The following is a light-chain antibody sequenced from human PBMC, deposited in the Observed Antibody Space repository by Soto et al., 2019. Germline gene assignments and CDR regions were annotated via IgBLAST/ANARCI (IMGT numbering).Light chain of an antibody. CDR2: EAS. V-gene: IGKV1-39*01. Sequence: DIQMTQSPSSLSASVGDRVTITCRASQTSATYINWYQQKSGRAPRLLIYEASGLQSGVPSRFSGSGSGTHFVLTISNFQPEDSATYFCQQTYTKPQTFGQGNKVEIK. J-gene: IGKJ1*01. CDR3: QQTYTKPQT. CDR1: QTSATY.